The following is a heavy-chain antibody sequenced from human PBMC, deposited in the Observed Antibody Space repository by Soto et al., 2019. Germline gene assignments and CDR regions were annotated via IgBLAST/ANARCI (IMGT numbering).Heavy chain of an antibody. V-gene: IGHV3-33*01. CDR2: IWYDGSNK. CDR1: GFTFSSYG. Sequence: GGSLRLSCAASGFTFSSYGMHWVRQAPGKGLEWVAVIWYDGSNKYYADSVKGRFTISRDNSKNTLYLQMNSLRAEDTAVYYCAREDDFWSGYCVDYWGQGTLVTVSS. D-gene: IGHD3-3*01. CDR3: AREDDFWSGYCVDY. J-gene: IGHJ4*02.